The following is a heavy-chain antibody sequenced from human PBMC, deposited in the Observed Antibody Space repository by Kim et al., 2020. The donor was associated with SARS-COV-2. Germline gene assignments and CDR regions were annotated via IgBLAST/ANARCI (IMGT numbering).Heavy chain of an antibody. CDR2: GST. CDR3: ARGLELQSG. V-gene: IGHV3-20*01. D-gene: IGHD1-7*01. J-gene: IGHJ4*02. Sequence: GSTSYADSMKGRFTISGDNAKNSLYLQMNSLRAEDTALYHCARGLELQSGWGQGTLVTVSS.